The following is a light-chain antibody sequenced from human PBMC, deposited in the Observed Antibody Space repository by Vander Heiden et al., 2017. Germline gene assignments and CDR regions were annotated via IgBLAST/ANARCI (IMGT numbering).Light chain of an antibody. J-gene: IGKJ2*01. V-gene: IGKV3D-20*01. CDR2: DVS. CDR3: QQYGDSPPYT. Sequence: EIVLTQSPVTLSLSPGERATLSCGASQNISSNSLAWYQHRPGRAPRLLIYDVSSRATGIPHRFSGSGSGTDFTLTISSVEPEDFAVYYCQQYGDSPPYTFGQGTKLEIK. CDR1: QNISSNS.